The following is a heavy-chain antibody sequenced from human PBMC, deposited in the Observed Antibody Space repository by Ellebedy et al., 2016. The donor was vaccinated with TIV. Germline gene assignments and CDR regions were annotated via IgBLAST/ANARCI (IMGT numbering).Heavy chain of an antibody. J-gene: IGHJ4*02. CDR3: ARDTTSDY. CDR2: SRNKAKSYTT. CDR1: GFTFSTYP. Sequence: GESLKISCAAPGFTFSTYPMNWVRQAPGKGPEWVGRSRNKAKSYTTDYAASVKGRFTISRDDSKNSLYLQMNSLKTEDTAIYYCARDTTSDYWGQGALVTVSS. D-gene: IGHD1-1*01. V-gene: IGHV3-72*01.